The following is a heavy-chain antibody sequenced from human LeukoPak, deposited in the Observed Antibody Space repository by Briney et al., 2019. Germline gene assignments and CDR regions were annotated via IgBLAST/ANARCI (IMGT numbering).Heavy chain of an antibody. CDR2: ISDSGGST. CDR3: ANSNWNYRN. V-gene: IGHV3-23*01. CDR1: GFTFSSYA. D-gene: IGHD1-7*01. Sequence: QPGGSLRLSCAASGFTFSSYAMTWVRQAPGKGLEWVSGISDSGGSTYYADSVKGRFTTSRDNSKNTLYLQMNSLGAEDTAVYYCANSNWNYRNWGQGTLVTVSS. J-gene: IGHJ4*02.